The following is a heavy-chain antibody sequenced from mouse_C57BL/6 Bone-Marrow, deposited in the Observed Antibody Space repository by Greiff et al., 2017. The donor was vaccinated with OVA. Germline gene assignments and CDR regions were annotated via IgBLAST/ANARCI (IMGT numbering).Heavy chain of an antibody. Sequence: QVQLQQPGAELVKPGASVKMSCKASGYTFTSYWITWVKQRPGKGLEWIGQIYPGDGDTNYNGKFKGKATLTADKSSSTAYMQLSSLTSEDSAVYFCARSYRGDYWGQGTTLTVSS. CDR1: GYTFTSYW. D-gene: IGHD2-14*01. V-gene: IGHV1-80*01. CDR3: ARSYRGDY. J-gene: IGHJ2*01. CDR2: IYPGDGDT.